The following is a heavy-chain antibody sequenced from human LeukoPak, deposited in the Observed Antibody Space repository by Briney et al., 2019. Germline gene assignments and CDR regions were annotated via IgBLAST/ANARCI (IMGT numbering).Heavy chain of an antibody. D-gene: IGHD2-2*02. CDR1: GYTFTSYG. Sequence: ASVKVSCKASGYTFTSYGISWVRQAPGQGLEWMGWISAYSGNTNYAQKLQGRVTMTTDTSTSTAYMELRSLRSDDTAVYYCARDKMSGGYCSSTSCYNAFDIWGQGTMVTVSS. CDR3: ARDKMSGGYCSSTSCYNAFDI. CDR2: ISAYSGNT. J-gene: IGHJ3*02. V-gene: IGHV1-18*01.